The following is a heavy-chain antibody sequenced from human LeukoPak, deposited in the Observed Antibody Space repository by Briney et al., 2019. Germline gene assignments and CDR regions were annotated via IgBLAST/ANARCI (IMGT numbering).Heavy chain of an antibody. CDR1: GYTFTAYY. Sequence: GASVKVSCKASGYTFTAYYIHWVRQAPGQGLEWMGWINPNSGGTNSAQKFQGRVTMTRDTSISTAYMELSRLTSDDTAIYYCGRYTSGCPFDYWGQGTLVTVSP. CDR3: GRYTSGCPFDY. V-gene: IGHV1-2*02. J-gene: IGHJ4*02. D-gene: IGHD6-19*01. CDR2: INPNSGGT.